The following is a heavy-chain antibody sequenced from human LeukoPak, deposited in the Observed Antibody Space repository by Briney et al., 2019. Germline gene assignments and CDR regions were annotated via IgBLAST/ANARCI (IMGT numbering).Heavy chain of an antibody. CDR1: GYTFTSYD. V-gene: IGHV1-8*02. D-gene: IGHD5-18*01. J-gene: IGHJ5*02. Sequence: ASVKVSCKASGYTFTSYDINWVRQATGQGLEWMGWMNPNSGNTGYAQKFQGRVTMTRNTSINTAYMELSSLRSEDTAVYYCTREGTAIDWFDPWGQGTLVTVSS. CDR2: MNPNSGNT. CDR3: TREGTAIDWFDP.